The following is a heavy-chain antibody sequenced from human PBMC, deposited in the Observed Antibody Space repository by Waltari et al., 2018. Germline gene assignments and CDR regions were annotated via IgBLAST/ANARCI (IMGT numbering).Heavy chain of an antibody. D-gene: IGHD6-13*01. J-gene: IGHJ4*02. CDR2: ISSSGSST. V-gene: IGHV3-48*03. CDR1: GFTFSSYA. Sequence: EVQLVESGGGLAQPGGSLCLSCVASGFTFSSYARNWVRQAPGKGREWVSYISSSGSSTIYADSARGRFTISRDNAKNSLYLQMNSLRAEDTAVYFCARESGSSWSPLDYWGQGTLVTVSS. CDR3: ARESGSSWSPLDY.